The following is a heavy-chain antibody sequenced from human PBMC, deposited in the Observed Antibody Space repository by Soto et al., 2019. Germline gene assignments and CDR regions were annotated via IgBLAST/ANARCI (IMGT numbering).Heavy chain of an antibody. V-gene: IGHV1-2*04. CDR3: ARAAGRDGSSWYRGGYDY. CDR2: INPDTGGT. Sequence: ASVKVYCKASGYTFTDYYIHWVRQAPGQGLEWMGWINPDTGGTDYKQKFQGWVTMTRDTSISTAYMELSSLKSDDTAVYYCARAAGRDGSSWYRGGYDYWG. J-gene: IGHJ4*01. CDR1: GYTFTDYY. D-gene: IGHD6-13*01.